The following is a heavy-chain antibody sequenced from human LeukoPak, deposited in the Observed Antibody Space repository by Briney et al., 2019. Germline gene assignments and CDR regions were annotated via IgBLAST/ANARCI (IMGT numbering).Heavy chain of an antibody. Sequence: GGPLRLSCAGSGFIFDDYAMHWVRQAPGKGLEWVSGISWNSGSIGYADSVKGRFTISRDNAKNSLFLQMNSLRGEDTAFYYCAKAYYYDSSGYIDYWGQGTLVTVSS. CDR1: GFIFDDYA. CDR2: ISWNSGSI. V-gene: IGHV3-9*01. CDR3: AKAYYYDSSGYIDY. J-gene: IGHJ4*02. D-gene: IGHD3-22*01.